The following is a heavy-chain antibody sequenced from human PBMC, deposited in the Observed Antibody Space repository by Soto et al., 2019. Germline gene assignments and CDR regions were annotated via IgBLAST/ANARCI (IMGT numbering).Heavy chain of an antibody. CDR1: GGTFRNYP. V-gene: IGHV1-69*02. CDR3: ARCPLVVLNYFES. J-gene: IGHJ4*02. Sequence: QVQLVQSGTEMKKPGSSLKVSCKASGGTFRNYPINWVRQAPGQGLEWMGSIFPLTDIPDYAQNFQARLTISADKTTSTAYMELSSLTSDDTAMYFCARCPLVVLNYFESWGQGNLVTVSS. CDR2: IFPLTDIP.